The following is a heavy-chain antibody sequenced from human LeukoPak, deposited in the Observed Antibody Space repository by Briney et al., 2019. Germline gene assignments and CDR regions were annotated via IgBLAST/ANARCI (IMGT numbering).Heavy chain of an antibody. Sequence: GASVKVSCKASGYTFTGYYMHWVRQAPGQGLEWMGWINPNSGNTGYAQKFQGRVTMTRNTSISTAYMELSSLRSEDTAVYYCARGTGTTDYWGQGTLVTVSS. CDR1: GYTFTGYY. CDR3: ARGTGTTDY. V-gene: IGHV1-8*02. D-gene: IGHD1-7*01. CDR2: INPNSGNT. J-gene: IGHJ4*02.